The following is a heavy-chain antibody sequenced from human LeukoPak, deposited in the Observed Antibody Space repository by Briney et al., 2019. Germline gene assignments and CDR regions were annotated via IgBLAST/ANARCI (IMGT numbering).Heavy chain of an antibody. D-gene: IGHD3-16*01. Sequence: SETLPLTCTVSGGSISSSSYYWGWIRQPPGKGLEWIGSIYYSGSTYYNPSLKSRVTISVDTSKNQFSLKLSSVTAADTAVYYCARIMITFGGVPHYYYYMDVWGKGTTVTVSS. J-gene: IGHJ6*03. CDR3: ARIMITFGGVPHYYYYMDV. CDR2: IYYSGST. V-gene: IGHV4-39*01. CDR1: GGSISSSSYY.